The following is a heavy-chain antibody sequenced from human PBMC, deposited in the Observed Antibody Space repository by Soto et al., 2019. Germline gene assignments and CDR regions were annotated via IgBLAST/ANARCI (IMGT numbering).Heavy chain of an antibody. J-gene: IGHJ4*02. Sequence: GGSLRLSCAASGFTFSSYGMHWVRQAPGKGLEWVAVIWYDGSNKYYADSVKGRFTISRDNSKNTLYLQMNSPRAEDTAVYYCARDLVRYCSSTSCSEIDYWGQGTLVTVSS. CDR2: IWYDGSNK. D-gene: IGHD2-2*01. V-gene: IGHV3-33*01. CDR1: GFTFSSYG. CDR3: ARDLVRYCSSTSCSEIDY.